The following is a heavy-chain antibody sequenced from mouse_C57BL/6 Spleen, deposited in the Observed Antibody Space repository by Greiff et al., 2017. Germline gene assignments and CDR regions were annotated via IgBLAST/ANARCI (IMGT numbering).Heavy chain of an antibody. V-gene: IGHV5-17*01. Sequence: EVQLQQSGGGLVKPGGSLKLSCAASGFTFSDYGMHWVRQAPEKGLEWVAYISSGSSTIYYADTVKGRFTIARDNAKNTLFLQMTSLRSEDTAMYYCAITAQAYGYAMDYWGQGTSVTVSS. CDR3: AITAQAYGYAMDY. CDR2: ISSGSSTI. D-gene: IGHD3-2*02. CDR1: GFTFSDYG. J-gene: IGHJ4*01.